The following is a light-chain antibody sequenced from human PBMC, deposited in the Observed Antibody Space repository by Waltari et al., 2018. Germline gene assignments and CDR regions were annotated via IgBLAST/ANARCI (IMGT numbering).Light chain of an antibody. CDR2: YAS. Sequence: EIVLTQSPDFQSVTPKEKVTITCRASHNIGSTLHWYQQKPDQSPKLLIKYASQSIPGVPSGFSGSGSGTEFTLSITSLEAEDAAVYYCQQSTTLPLTFGGGTRVEIK. V-gene: IGKV6D-21*02. CDR1: HNIGST. CDR3: QQSTTLPLT. J-gene: IGKJ4*01.